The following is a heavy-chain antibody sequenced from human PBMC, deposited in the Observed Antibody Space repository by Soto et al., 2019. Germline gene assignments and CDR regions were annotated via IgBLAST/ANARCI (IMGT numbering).Heavy chain of an antibody. D-gene: IGHD3-16*01. J-gene: IGHJ4*02. CDR2: IYSGGST. CDR3: VPRKGDPFT. CDR1: GLTFSSYA. V-gene: IGHV3-23*03. Sequence: GGSLRLACAASGLTFSSYAMSWVRQAPGKGLEWVSVIYSGGSTYYADSVKGRFTISRDNSKNTLSLQMNSLRVEDSAVYYCVPRKGDPFTWGPGTLVTVSS.